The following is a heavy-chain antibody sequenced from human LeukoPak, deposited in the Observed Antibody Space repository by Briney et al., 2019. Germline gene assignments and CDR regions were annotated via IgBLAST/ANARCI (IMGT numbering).Heavy chain of an antibody. CDR2: IKDAGSEG. CDR1: GVTFSSYW. Sequence: PGGSLRLSCAASGVTFSSYWMSWVRQAPGKGLEWVANIKDAGSEGYYVDSVKGRFTISKDNANNSLYLEMNSLRAEDTAVYYCARDADMVTFGGVIVPFDIWGQGTMVTVSS. D-gene: IGHD3-16*02. J-gene: IGHJ3*02. CDR3: ARDADMVTFGGVIVPFDI. V-gene: IGHV3-7*01.